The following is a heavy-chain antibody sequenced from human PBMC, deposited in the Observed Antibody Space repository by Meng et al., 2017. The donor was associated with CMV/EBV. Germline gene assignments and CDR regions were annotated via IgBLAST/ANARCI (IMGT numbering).Heavy chain of an antibody. CDR2: IIPILGIA. CDR1: SYA. Sequence: SYAISWVRQAPGQGLEWMVGIIPILGIANYAQKFQGRVTITADKSTSTAYMELSSLRSEDTAVYYCARDQRVLRFLEWLTGGWFDPWGQGTLVTVSS. J-gene: IGHJ5*02. D-gene: IGHD3-3*01. CDR3: ARDQRVLRFLEWLTGGWFDP. V-gene: IGHV1-69*10.